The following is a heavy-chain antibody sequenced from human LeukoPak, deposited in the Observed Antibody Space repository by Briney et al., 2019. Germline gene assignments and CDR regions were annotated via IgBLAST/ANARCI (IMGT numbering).Heavy chain of an antibody. CDR3: TRDMIRGVVNY. J-gene: IGHJ4*02. CDR2: INKDGSST. CDR1: GFTFNSYW. V-gene: IGHV3-74*01. Sequence: GGSLRLSCAASGFTFNSYWMHWVRQAPGKGLLWVSRINKDGSSTSYADSVKGRFTIPRDNAKNTLYLQMNSLRAEDTAVYYCTRDMIRGVVNYWGRGALVSVSS. D-gene: IGHD3-10*01.